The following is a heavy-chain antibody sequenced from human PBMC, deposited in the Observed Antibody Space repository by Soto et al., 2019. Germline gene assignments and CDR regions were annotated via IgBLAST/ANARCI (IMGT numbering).Heavy chain of an antibody. CDR2: IKQDGSEE. V-gene: IGHV3-7*01. CDR3: ARDRYSYYDFWSGSLPYYYYGMDV. J-gene: IGHJ6*02. D-gene: IGHD3-3*01. Sequence: EVQLVESGGGLVQPGGSLRLSCAASGFTFSSYWMSWVRQAPGKGLEWVANIKQDGSEEYYVDSVKGRFTISRDNAKNSLYLQMNSLRAEDTAVYYCARDRYSYYDFWSGSLPYYYYGMDVWGQGTTGTVSS. CDR1: GFTFSSYW.